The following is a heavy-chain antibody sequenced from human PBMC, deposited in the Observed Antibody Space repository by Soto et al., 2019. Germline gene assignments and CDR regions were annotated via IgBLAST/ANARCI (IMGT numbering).Heavy chain of an antibody. Sequence: SETLSLTCTVSGGSISSVSYYWGWIRQPPGKGLEWIGSIYYSGSTPYSPSFQGHVTISADKSISTAYLQWSSLKASDTAMYYCARDFATVTTSPYYGMDVWGQGTTVTVSS. J-gene: IGHJ6*02. CDR2: IYYSGST. CDR1: GGSISSVSYY. D-gene: IGHD4-4*01. V-gene: IGHV4-39*07. CDR3: ARDFATVTTSPYYGMDV.